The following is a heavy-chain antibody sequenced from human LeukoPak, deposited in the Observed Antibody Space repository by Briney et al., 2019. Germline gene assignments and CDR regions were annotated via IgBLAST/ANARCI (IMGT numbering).Heavy chain of an antibody. CDR3: ARGPRGVKVWPIGGPPSRQFDY. J-gene: IGHJ4*02. CDR2: INHSGST. Sequence: PSETLSLTCTVSGGSISSYYWSWIRQPPGKGLEWIGEINHSGSTNYNPSLKSRVTISVDTSKNQFSLKLSSVTAADTAVYYCARGPRGVKVWPIGGPPSRQFDYWGQGTLVTVSS. V-gene: IGHV4-34*01. D-gene: IGHD2-8*01. CDR1: GGSISSYY.